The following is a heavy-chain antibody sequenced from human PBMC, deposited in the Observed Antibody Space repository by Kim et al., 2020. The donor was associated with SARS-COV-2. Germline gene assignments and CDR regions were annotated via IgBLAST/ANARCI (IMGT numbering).Heavy chain of an antibody. CDR3: ARHSPTYYYDSSGFADY. V-gene: IGHV4-39*01. CDR1: GGSISSSSYY. Sequence: SETLSLTCTVSGGSISSSSYYWGWIRQPPGKGLEWIGRIYYSGSTYYNPSLKSRVTISVDTSKNQFSLRLSSVTAADTAVYYCARHSPTYYYDSSGFADYWGQGALVTVSS. CDR2: IYYSGST. J-gene: IGHJ4*02. D-gene: IGHD3-22*01.